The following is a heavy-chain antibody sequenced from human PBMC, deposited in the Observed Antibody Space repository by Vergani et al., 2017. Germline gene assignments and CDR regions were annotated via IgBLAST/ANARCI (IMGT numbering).Heavy chain of an antibody. J-gene: IGHJ4*02. CDR2: VFYGGRT. Sequence: QMQLQESGPGLVKPSETLSLSCTVSGDSISTSSYAWGWIRQPPGKTLEWIGTVFYGGRTSYNPSLKSRVTLSLDTSKKQISLHLTSVTAVDTAVYYCARHITGVRPSSMTAFDYWGQGALVTVSS. V-gene: IGHV4-39*01. CDR3: ARHITGVRPSSMTAFDY. CDR1: GDSISTSSYA. D-gene: IGHD7-27*01.